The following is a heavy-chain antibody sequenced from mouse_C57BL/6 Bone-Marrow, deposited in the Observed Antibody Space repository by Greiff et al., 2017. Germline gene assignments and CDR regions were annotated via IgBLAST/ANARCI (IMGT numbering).Heavy chain of an antibody. V-gene: IGHV14-4*01. J-gene: IGHJ2*01. D-gene: IGHD1-1*01. Sequence: VQLQQSGAELVRPGASVKLSCTASGFNIKDDYMHWVKQRPEQGLEWIGWIDPENGDTGYASKFQGKATITADTSSTTAYLQLSSLTSENTAVYYCTSYYYSSSYFDYWGQGTTLTVSS. CDR3: TSYYYSSSYFDY. CDR2: IDPENGDT. CDR1: GFNIKDDY.